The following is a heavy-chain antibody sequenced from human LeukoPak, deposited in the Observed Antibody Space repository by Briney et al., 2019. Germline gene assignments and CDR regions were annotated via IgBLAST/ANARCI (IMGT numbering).Heavy chain of an antibody. Sequence: SETLSLTCTVSGGSISSYYWSWIRQPPGKGLEWIGYIYYSGSTNYNPSLKSRVTISVDTSKNQFSLKLGSVTAADTAVYYCARVQWLANWFAPWGQGTLVTVSS. CDR2: IYYSGST. CDR3: ARVQWLANWFAP. CDR1: GGSISSYY. J-gene: IGHJ5*02. D-gene: IGHD6-19*01. V-gene: IGHV4-59*01.